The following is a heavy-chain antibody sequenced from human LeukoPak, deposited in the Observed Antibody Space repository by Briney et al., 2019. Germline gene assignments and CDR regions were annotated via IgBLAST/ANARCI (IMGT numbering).Heavy chain of an antibody. Sequence: SETLSLTCTVSGGSIRSSSSYWGWIRQPPGKGLEWIGSIHYSGSPNYNPSLKSRFTISVDTYRGQFSLKLTSVTAADTAVYYCARPAGYCSTASCYEYFDYWGQGTLVTVSS. J-gene: IGHJ4*02. CDR3: ARPAGYCSTASCYEYFDY. CDR2: IHYSGSP. D-gene: IGHD2-2*01. CDR1: GGSIRSSSSY. V-gene: IGHV4-39*01.